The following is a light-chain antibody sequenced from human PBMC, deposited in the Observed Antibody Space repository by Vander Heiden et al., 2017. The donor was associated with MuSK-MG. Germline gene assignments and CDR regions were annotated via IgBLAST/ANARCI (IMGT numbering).Light chain of an antibody. CDR3: QQDGSSRT. CDR2: GAS. J-gene: IGKJ1*01. V-gene: IGKV3-20*01. Sequence: EIVLTQSPGTLSLSPGERATLSCRASQSVSSNYLAWYQQKPGQAPRLLIYGASSRATGIPDRFSGSGSGTDFTLTISRLEPEDFAVYHCQQDGSSRTFGQGTKVEIK. CDR1: QSVSSNY.